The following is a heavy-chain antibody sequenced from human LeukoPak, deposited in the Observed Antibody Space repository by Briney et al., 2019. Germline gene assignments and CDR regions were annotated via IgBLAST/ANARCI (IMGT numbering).Heavy chain of an antibody. CDR2: INPNSGGT. D-gene: IGHD1-26*01. CDR1: GYTFTGYY. V-gene: IGHV1-2*02. Sequence: ASVKVSCKASGYTFTGYYMHWVRQAPGQGLEWMGWINPNSGGTKYAQKFQGRVTMTRDTSISTAYMELSRLTSGDTAVYYCARDRNTVGRLGAFDIWGQGTMVTVSS. CDR3: ARDRNTVGRLGAFDI. J-gene: IGHJ3*02.